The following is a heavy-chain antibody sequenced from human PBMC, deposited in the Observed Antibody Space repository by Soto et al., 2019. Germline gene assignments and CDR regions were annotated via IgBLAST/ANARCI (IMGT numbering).Heavy chain of an antibody. V-gene: IGHV4-31*03. J-gene: IGHJ5*02. CDR2: IYYSGST. CDR1: GGSISSGGYY. CDR3: ARDQAAAGIWFDP. D-gene: IGHD6-13*01. Sequence: PSETLSLTCTVSGGSISSGGYYWSWIRQHPGKGLEWIGYIYYSGSTYYNPSLKSRVTISVDTSKNQFSLKLSSVTAADTAVYYCARDQAAAGIWFDPWGQGTLVTVSS.